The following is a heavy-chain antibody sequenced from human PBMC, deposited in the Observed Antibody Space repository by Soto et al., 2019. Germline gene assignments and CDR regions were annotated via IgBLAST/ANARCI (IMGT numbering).Heavy chain of an antibody. Sequence: SETLSLTCTVSGGSISSGDYYWSWIRHHPGGGLEWIGHIHYSGNTYYDPSLKSRLTMSVDTSKNQFSLNLSSVTAADTAVYYCARTPGGAPADYYFDYWGLGTLVTVSS. CDR2: IHYSGNT. D-gene: IGHD4-17*01. J-gene: IGHJ4*02. CDR1: GGSISSGDYY. CDR3: ARTPGGAPADYYFDY. V-gene: IGHV4-31*03.